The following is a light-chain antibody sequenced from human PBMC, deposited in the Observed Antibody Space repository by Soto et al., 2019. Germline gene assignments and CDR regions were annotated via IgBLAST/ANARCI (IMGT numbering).Light chain of an antibody. J-gene: IGKJ2*01. V-gene: IGKV3-20*01. CDR1: QNVWSNY. CDR3: QRYGTSPPYT. Sequence: EIVLTQSPATLSLSPGERATLSCMASQNVWSNYLAWYQQVPGQAPRLLIYDASTRATGVPDRFTGSGSGTDFTLTISRLEPEDFAVYYWQRYGTSPPYTFGQGTKLEI. CDR2: DAS.